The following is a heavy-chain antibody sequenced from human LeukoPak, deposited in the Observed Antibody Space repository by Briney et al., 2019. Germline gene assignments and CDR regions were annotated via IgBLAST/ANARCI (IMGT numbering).Heavy chain of an antibody. CDR1: GYTFTSYG. D-gene: IGHD3-22*01. J-gene: IGHJ4*02. CDR3: ARGRTYYYDSSAYWEPFPLDY. Sequence: ASVKVSCKASGYTFTSYGISWVRQAPGQGLEWMGWISAYNGSTNYAQKLQGRVTMTTDTSTNTAYMELRSLRSDDTAVYYCARGRTYYYDSSAYWEPFPLDYWGQGTLVTVSS. V-gene: IGHV1-18*01. CDR2: ISAYNGST.